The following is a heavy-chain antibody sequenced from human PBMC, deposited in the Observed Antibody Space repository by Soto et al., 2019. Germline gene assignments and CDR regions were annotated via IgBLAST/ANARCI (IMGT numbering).Heavy chain of an antibody. CDR3: ALGGFDF. Sequence: QVQLVQSGAEVKKTGASVKVSCKASGYTFTSYYMHWVRQAPGQGLEWMGIINPNGGDTSYVQKFQGRVTVTRDTSTSTVYMELSSLRSEDSAVYDCALGGFDFWGQGTMVTVSS. D-gene: IGHD2-15*01. CDR2: INPNGGDT. J-gene: IGHJ3*01. CDR1: GYTFTSYY. V-gene: IGHV1-46*01.